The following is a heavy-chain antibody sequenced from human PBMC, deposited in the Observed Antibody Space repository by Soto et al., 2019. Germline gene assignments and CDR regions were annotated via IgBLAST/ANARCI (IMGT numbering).Heavy chain of an antibody. V-gene: IGHV3-23*01. D-gene: IGHD3-10*01. CDR1: GGSISSNY. J-gene: IGHJ3*01. Sequence: ETLSLTCIVSGGSISSNYWSWIRQPPGKGLEWVATISGGLSTTFYADSVKGRFTISRDTSSNTLYLQLNSLRDDDAAMYYCAKDSGLPRFGTLIHASDLWGQGTMVTVSS. CDR3: AKDSGLPRFGTLIHASDL. CDR2: ISGGLSTT.